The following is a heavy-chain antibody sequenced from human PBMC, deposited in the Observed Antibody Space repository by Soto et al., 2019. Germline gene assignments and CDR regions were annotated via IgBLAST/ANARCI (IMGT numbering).Heavy chain of an antibody. CDR1: GGTFSSYA. Sequence: VQSGAEVKKPGSSVKVSCKASGGTFSSYAFSWVRQAPGQGLEWMGGIIPLLATPNYAQKFQGRVTITADKSTSTAYMELSSLRSEDTAVYFCAGGRGASAGYCFDYWGQETLVTVSS. V-gene: IGHV1-69*06. J-gene: IGHJ4*02. CDR2: IIPLLATP. D-gene: IGHD6-13*01. CDR3: AGGRGASAGYCFDY.